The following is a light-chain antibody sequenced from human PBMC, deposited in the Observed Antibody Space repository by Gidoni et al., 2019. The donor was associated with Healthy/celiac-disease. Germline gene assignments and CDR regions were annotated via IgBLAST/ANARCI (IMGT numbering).Light chain of an antibody. J-gene: IGKJ2*04. V-gene: IGKV3-20*01. CDR1: QSVSSSY. Sequence: EIVLTQSPGTLSLSPGERATLSCRASQSVSSSYLAWYQQKPGQAPRILIYGASSRATGIPDRFSGSGSGTDFTLTISRLEPEDFAVYYCQQYGSSCSFGQGTKLENK. CDR3: QQYGSSCS. CDR2: GAS.